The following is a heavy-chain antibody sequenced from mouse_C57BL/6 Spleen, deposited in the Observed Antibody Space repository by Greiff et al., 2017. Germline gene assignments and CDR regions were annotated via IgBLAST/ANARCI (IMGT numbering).Heavy chain of an antibody. CDR1: GFTFSSYA. J-gene: IGHJ1*03. Sequence: EVMLVESGEGLVKPGGSLKLSCAASGFTFSSYAMSWVRQTPEKRLEWVAYISSGGDYIYYADTVKGRFTISRDNARNTLYLQLSSLKSEDTAMYYCTRGYDGYSPYWYFDVWGTGTTVTVSS. CDR2: ISSGGDYI. CDR3: TRGYDGYSPYWYFDV. V-gene: IGHV5S21*01. D-gene: IGHD2-3*01.